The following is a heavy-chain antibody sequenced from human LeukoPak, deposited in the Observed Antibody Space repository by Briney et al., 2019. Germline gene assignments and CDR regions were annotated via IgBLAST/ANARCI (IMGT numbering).Heavy chain of an antibody. Sequence: SETLSLTCTVSGGSISSGSYYWSWIRQPAGKGLEWIGRIYTSGSTNYNPSLKSRVTISVDTSKNQFSLKLSSVTAADTAVYYCARGRGLWFGELLFYFDYWGQGTLVTVSS. CDR2: IYTSGST. J-gene: IGHJ4*02. CDR3: ARGRGLWFGELLFYFDY. V-gene: IGHV4-61*02. D-gene: IGHD3-10*01. CDR1: GGSISSGSYY.